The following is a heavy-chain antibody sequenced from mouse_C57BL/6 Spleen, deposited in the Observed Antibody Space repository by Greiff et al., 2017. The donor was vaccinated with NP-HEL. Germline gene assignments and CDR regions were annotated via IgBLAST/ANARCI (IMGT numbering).Heavy chain of an antibody. D-gene: IGHD3-3*01. CDR1: GFTFSDYY. CDR2: ISNGGGST. Sequence: EVKLVESEGGLVQPGSSMKLSCTASGFTFSDYYMYWVRQTPEKRLEWVAYISNGGGSTYYPDTVKGRFTISRDNAKNTLYLQMSRLKSEDTAMYYCARQGAGTGFDYWGQGTTLTVSS. J-gene: IGHJ2*01. CDR3: ARQGAGTGFDY. V-gene: IGHV5-12*01.